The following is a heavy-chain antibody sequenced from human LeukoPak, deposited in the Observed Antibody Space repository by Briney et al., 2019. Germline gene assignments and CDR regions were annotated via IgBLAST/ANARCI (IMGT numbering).Heavy chain of an antibody. Sequence: SETLSLTCTVSGGSISSYYWSWIRQPPGKGLEWIGYIYYSGSTNYNPSLKSRVTISVDTSKNQFSLKLSSVTAADTAVYYCARHLNDIHFDYWGQGTLVTVSS. CDR2: IYYSGST. J-gene: IGHJ4*02. CDR1: GGSISSYY. CDR3: ARHLNDIHFDY. D-gene: IGHD3-9*01. V-gene: IGHV4-59*08.